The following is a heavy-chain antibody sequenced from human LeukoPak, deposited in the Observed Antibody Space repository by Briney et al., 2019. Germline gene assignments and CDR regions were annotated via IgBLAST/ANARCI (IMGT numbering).Heavy chain of an antibody. Sequence: SETLSLTCTVSGGSISSYYWSWIRQPPGKGLEWIGYIYYSGSTYYNPSLKSRVTISVDTSKNQFSLKLSSVTAADTAVYYCARTHRLSVGWYFDLWGRGTLVTVSS. CDR2: IYYSGST. V-gene: IGHV4-59*12. CDR1: GGSISSYY. J-gene: IGHJ2*01. D-gene: IGHD2-15*01. CDR3: ARTHRLSVGWYFDL.